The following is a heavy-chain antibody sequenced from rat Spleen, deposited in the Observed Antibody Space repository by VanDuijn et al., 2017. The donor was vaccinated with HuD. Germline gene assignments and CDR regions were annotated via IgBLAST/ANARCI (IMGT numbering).Heavy chain of an antibody. D-gene: IGHD4-3*01. Sequence: EVQLVESGGGLEQPGRSMKLSCAASGFTFSDYNMAWVRQAPKKGLEWVATISPSGGTSYYRDSVRGRFTVSRDNAKNTLFLHMDSLRSEDTATYYCARHRNSGYWYFDFWGPGTMVTVSS. CDR1: GFTFSDYN. CDR3: ARHRNSGYWYFDF. J-gene: IGHJ1*01. V-gene: IGHV5-25*01. CDR2: ISPSGGTS.